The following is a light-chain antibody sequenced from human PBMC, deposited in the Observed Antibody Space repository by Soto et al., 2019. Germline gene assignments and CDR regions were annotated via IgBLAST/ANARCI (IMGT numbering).Light chain of an antibody. Sequence: QSALTQPASVSGSPGQSITISCTGTSSDVENYNLVSWYQQHPGKAPKLMIYEDTKRPSGVSNRFSGSKSGNTASLTISGLQAEDEADYYCCSCAGRSTVIFGGGTKLTVL. CDR3: CSCAGRSTVI. CDR2: EDT. J-gene: IGLJ2*01. CDR1: SSDVENYNL. V-gene: IGLV2-23*01.